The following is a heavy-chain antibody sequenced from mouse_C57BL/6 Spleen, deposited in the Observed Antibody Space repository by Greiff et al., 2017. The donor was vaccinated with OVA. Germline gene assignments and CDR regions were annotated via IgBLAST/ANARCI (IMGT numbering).Heavy chain of an antibody. J-gene: IGHJ2*01. CDR1: GYSFTGYF. D-gene: IGHD1-1*01. CDR3: ARSDYGSSYFDY. CDR2: INPYNGDT. V-gene: IGHV1-20*01. Sequence: EVQLQQSGPELVKPGDSVKISCKASGYSFTGYFMNWVMQSPGKSLEWIGRINPYNGDTFYNQKFKGKATLTVDKSSSTAHMELRSLTSEDSAVYYCARSDYGSSYFDYWGQGTTLTVSS.